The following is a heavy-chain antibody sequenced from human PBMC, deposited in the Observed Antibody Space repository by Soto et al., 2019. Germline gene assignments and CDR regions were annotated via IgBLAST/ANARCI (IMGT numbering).Heavy chain of an antibody. Sequence: GGSLRLSCAASGFTFSSYAMHWVRQAPGKGLEWVAVISYDGSNKYYADSVKGRFTISRDNSKNTLYLQMNSLRAEDTAVYYCARDRKDWVVVAAMRAAFDIWGQGTMVTVSS. CDR3: ARDRKDWVVVAAMRAAFDI. V-gene: IGHV3-30-3*01. J-gene: IGHJ3*02. D-gene: IGHD2-15*01. CDR2: ISYDGSNK. CDR1: GFTFSSYA.